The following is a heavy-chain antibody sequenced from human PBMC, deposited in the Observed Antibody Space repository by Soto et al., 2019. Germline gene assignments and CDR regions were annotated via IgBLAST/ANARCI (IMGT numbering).Heavy chain of an antibody. V-gene: IGHV1-69*01. CDR3: AFGWSSLGFYY. D-gene: IGHD6-13*01. CDR1: GGTFSSYA. J-gene: IGHJ4*02. CDR2: ITPIFGTA. Sequence: QVQLVQSGSEVKTPGSSVKGSCKASGGTFSSYAISWVRQAPGQGLEWMGGITPIFGTANYAQNFQGRVTITADESTSTADMELSSLRSEDTAVYYCAFGWSSLGFYYGGKLTLVTVSA.